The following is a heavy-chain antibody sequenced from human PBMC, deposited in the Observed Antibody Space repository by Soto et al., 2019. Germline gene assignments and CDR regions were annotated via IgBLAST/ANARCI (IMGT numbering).Heavy chain of an antibody. CDR3: AFPRFPHQPIDY. Sequence: PGGSLRLSCAASGFTFSSYSMNWVRQAPGKGLEWVSSISSSSSYIYYADSVKGRFTISRDNAKNSLYLQMNSLRAEDTAVYYCAFPRFPHQPIDYWGQGTLVTVSS. D-gene: IGHD3-10*01. CDR1: GFTFSSYS. J-gene: IGHJ4*02. V-gene: IGHV3-21*01. CDR2: ISSSSSYI.